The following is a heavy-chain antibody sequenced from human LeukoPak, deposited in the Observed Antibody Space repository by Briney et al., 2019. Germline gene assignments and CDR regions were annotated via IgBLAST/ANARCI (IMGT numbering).Heavy chain of an antibody. CDR2: IYYSGST. V-gene: IGHV4-59*01. CDR3: ARERGDWGYYYYMDV. Sequence: PSETLSLTCTVSGGSISSYYRSWIRQPPGKGLEWIGYIYYSGSTNYNPSLKSRVTISVDTSKNQFSLKLSSVTAADTAVYYCARERGDWGYYYYMDVWGKGTTVTISS. J-gene: IGHJ6*03. D-gene: IGHD2-21*02. CDR1: GGSISSYY.